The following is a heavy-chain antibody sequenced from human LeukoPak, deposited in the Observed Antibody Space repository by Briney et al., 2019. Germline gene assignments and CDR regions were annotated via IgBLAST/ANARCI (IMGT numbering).Heavy chain of an antibody. V-gene: IGHV3-23*01. Sequence: AGGSLRHSPAHSGFTFRNSVVNSVPHSPGKRLEWVSGICGSGGSTYYADSVKGRFTISRDTSKNTLYLRMNSLRAGDSAVYYCAKDSGAASDFDAFAVWGQGAMVAVSS. CDR3: AKDSGAASDFDAFAV. CDR2: ICGSGGST. CDR1: GFTFRNSV. D-gene: IGHD6-13*01. J-gene: IGHJ3*01.